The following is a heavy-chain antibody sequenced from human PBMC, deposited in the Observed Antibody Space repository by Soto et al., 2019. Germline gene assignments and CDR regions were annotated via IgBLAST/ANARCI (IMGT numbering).Heavy chain of an antibody. D-gene: IGHD3-10*01. CDR2: IQYNGYS. J-gene: IGHJ6*02. Sequence: QVQLQESGPGLVKPSETLSLTCTVSGGSITNYYCSWFRQPPGKGLEWIGYIQYNGYSAYNLSLKRRVTMSMDPPKTQFSLMVESVTATDTAVYYCASHGFGPLHGLVDVWGQGTTVIVSS. V-gene: IGHV4-59*08. CDR3: ASHGFGPLHGLVDV. CDR1: GGSITNYY.